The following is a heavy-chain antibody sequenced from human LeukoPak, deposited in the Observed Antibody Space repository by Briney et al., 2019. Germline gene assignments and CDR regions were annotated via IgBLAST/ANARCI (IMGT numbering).Heavy chain of an antibody. D-gene: IGHD4-11*01. CDR2: INSDGGTT. V-gene: IGHV3-74*01. J-gene: IGHJ4*02. Sequence: GGSLRLSCAASGFTFSSYCMHWVRQAPGKGLVWVSRINSDGGTTTYADSVKGRFTISRDNAKNTLYLQMNSLRAEDTAVYYCARGPGDYSKTFDYWGKGTLSPSP. CDR1: GFTFSSYC. CDR3: ARGPGDYSKTFDY.